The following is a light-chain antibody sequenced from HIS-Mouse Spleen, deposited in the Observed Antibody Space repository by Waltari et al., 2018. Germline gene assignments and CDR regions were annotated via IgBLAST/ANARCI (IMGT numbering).Light chain of an antibody. CDR1: SSDVGGYNY. CDR2: DVS. J-gene: IGLJ2*01. CDR3: CSYAGSYPVV. V-gene: IGLV2-11*01. Sequence: QSALTQPRSVSGSPGQSVTISCTGTSSDVGGYNYVSWYPQHPGKAPKLMIYDVSKRPSGHPDRFSGSKSGNTAFLTISGLQAEYEADYYCCSYAGSYPVVFGGGTKLTVL.